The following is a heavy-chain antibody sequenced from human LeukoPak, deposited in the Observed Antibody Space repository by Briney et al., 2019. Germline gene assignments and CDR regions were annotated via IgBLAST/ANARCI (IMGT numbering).Heavy chain of an antibody. CDR2: IHYSGST. D-gene: IGHD4-23*01. CDR3: ARAPDYGANDY. J-gene: IGHJ4*02. V-gene: IGHV4-30-4*01. Sequence: SKTLSLTCTVSGGSISSGDYYWSWIRQPPGKGLEWIGYIHYSGSTHYNPSLKSRVTISVDTSKNQFSLRLTSVTAADTAVYYCARAPDYGANDYWGQGTLVTVSS. CDR1: GGSISSGDYY.